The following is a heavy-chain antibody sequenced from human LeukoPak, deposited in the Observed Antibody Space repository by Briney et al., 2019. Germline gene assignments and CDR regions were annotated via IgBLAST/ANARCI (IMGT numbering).Heavy chain of an antibody. V-gene: IGHV3-7*01. CDR3: ARGSLARGGSDY. D-gene: IGHD5-12*01. CDR2: MNQDGRQK. J-gene: IGHJ4*02. Sequence: GGSLRLSCAASGFTLSNYAMSCVRPGPGGGVEWVANMNQDGRQKYYVDAVKDRITISRDNAKNSLYLQMNSRGDEDTAVYYCARGSLARGGSDYWGQGTLVTVSS. CDR1: GFTLSNYA.